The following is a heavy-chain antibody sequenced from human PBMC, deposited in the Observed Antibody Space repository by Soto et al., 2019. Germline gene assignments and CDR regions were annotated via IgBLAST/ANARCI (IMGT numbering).Heavy chain of an antibody. CDR2: INWNDEE. D-gene: IGHD1-26*01. Sequence: QITLKESGPTLVQPTQTLTLTCTFSGFSLNTRAVGVVWIRPAPGKALEWLALINWNDEERYSPSLKDRLTITKDTSKNHVVLTMNNIGPVDTATYLCAHIQELGGFDIWGQATAVTVSA. V-gene: IGHV2-5*01. CDR3: AHIQELGGFDI. J-gene: IGHJ3*02. CDR1: GFSLNTRAVG.